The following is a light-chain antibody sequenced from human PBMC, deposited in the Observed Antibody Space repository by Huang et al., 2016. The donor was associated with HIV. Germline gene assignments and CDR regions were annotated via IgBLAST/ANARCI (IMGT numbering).Light chain of an antibody. CDR3: MQTLQTPRT. CDR1: QSLLHSNGYNY. CDR2: LSS. J-gene: IGKJ5*01. V-gene: IGKV2-28*01. Sequence: EIVMTQSPLSLPVTPGEPASISCRSSQSLLHSNGYNYLEWYLQKPGQSPQLVIYLSSNRASGVPERFTGSGSVTYFTLKISRVEAEDVGVYYCMQTLQTPRTFGQGTRLEMK.